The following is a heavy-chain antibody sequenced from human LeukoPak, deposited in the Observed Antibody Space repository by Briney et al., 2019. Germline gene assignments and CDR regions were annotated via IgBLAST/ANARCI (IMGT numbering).Heavy chain of an antibody. J-gene: IGHJ4*02. D-gene: IGHD2-8*02. CDR2: INPNSGGT. CDR3: ARQITGYFDS. V-gene: IGHV1-2*02. CDR1: GYTFIDYY. Sequence: ASVKVSCKASGYTFIDYYIHWVRQAPGQGLEWMGWINPNSGGTHYAQNFQGRVTMTRDTSISTAYMDLSRLRSDDTAVYYCARQITGYFDSWGLGTLVTVSS.